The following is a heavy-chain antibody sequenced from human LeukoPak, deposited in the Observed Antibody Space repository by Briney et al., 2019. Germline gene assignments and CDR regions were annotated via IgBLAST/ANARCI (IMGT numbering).Heavy chain of an antibody. V-gene: IGHV5-51*01. J-gene: IGHJ5*02. Sequence: GESLKISCKGSGYSFTSYWIGWVRQMPGKGLEWMGIIYPGDSDTRYSPSFQGQVTISADKSISTAYLQWSSLKASDTAMYYCARLELGLLWFGDQKNWFDPWGQGTLVTVSS. CDR3: ARLELGLLWFGDQKNWFDP. CDR2: IYPGDSDT. D-gene: IGHD3-10*01. CDR1: GYSFTSYW.